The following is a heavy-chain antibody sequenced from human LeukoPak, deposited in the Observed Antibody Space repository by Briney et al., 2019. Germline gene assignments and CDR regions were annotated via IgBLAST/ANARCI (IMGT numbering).Heavy chain of an antibody. CDR1: GYTFTSYA. CDR3: AADRNSGYDSTFDP. D-gene: IGHD5-12*01. Sequence: ASVKVSCKASGYTFTSYAMHWVRQAPGQRLEWMGWINAGNGNTNYAQKFQERVTITRDMSTSTAYMELSSLRSEDTAVYYCAADRNSGYDSTFDPWGQGTLVTVSS. CDR2: INAGNGNT. V-gene: IGHV1-3*01. J-gene: IGHJ5*02.